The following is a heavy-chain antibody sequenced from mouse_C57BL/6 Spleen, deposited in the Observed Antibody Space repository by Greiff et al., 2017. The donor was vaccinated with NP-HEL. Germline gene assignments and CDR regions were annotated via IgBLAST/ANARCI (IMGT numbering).Heavy chain of an antibody. CDR3: ARGGSGFLFDY. J-gene: IGHJ2*01. D-gene: IGHD3-2*02. Sequence: QVQLQQPGAELVRPGTSVKLSCKASGYTFTSYWMHWVKQRPGQGLEWIGVIDTSDSYTNYNQKFKGKATLTVDTSSSPAYMQLSSLTSEDSAVYYCARGGSGFLFDYWGQGTTLTVSS. CDR1: GYTFTSYW. V-gene: IGHV1-59*01. CDR2: IDTSDSYT.